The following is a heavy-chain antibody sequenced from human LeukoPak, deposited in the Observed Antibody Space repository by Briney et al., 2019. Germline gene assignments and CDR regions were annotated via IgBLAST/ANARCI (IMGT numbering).Heavy chain of an antibody. D-gene: IGHD6-6*01. J-gene: IGHJ6*02. V-gene: IGHV4-59*13. Sequence: SETQSLTCTVSGGSISSYYWSWIRQPPGKGLEWIGYIYYSGSTNYNPSLKSRVTISVDTSKNQFSLKLSSVTAADTAVYYCARDRGYSSSSHYYYGMDVWGQGTMVTVSS. CDR1: GGSISSYY. CDR3: ARDRGYSSSSHYYYGMDV. CDR2: IYYSGST.